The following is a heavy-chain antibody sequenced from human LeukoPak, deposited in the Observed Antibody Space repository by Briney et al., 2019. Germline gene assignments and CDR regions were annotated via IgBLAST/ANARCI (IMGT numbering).Heavy chain of an antibody. V-gene: IGHV3-21*01. CDR3: ARDQASGSYYKDYFDY. Sequence: GGSLRLSCAGSGFPFSIHGMNWVRQAPGKGLEWVSSISSSSSYIYYADSVKGRFTISRDNSKNTLYLQMNSLRAEDTAVYYCARDQASGSYYKDYFDYWGQGTLVTVSS. CDR2: ISSSSSYI. J-gene: IGHJ4*02. D-gene: IGHD1-26*01. CDR1: GFPFSIHG.